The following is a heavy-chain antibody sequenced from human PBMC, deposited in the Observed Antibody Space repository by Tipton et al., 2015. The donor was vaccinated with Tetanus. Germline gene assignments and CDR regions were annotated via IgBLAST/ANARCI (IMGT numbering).Heavy chain of an antibody. CDR3: ARRRSAVLGGSYHWYFDL. CDR2: VDPRDSGA. V-gene: IGHV5-51*01. CDR1: GHGFTKYW. D-gene: IGHD2-15*01. Sequence: QLVQSGAEVKKPGESLKISCKGSGHGFTKYWIAWVRQVPGKGLEWMGIVDPRDSGATYGPSFQGQVTISTDKSISTAYVQWTSLQASGTAIYYCARRRSAVLGGSYHWYFDLWGRGTLVTVSS. J-gene: IGHJ2*01.